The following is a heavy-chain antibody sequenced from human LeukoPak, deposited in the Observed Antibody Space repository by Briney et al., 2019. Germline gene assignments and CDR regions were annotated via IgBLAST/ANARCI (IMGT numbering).Heavy chain of an antibody. CDR2: IYVTGT. CDR3: ARHIGGGIEDMDV. Sequence: SETLSLTCTVSGGSIGTYYWSWIRQSPGKGLEWIGDIYVTGTSYNPYLQSRVTISIDRSRNKFFLKMSSVTAADTAVYYCARHIGGGIEDMDVWGKGTKVIVSS. J-gene: IGHJ6*03. V-gene: IGHV4-59*08. D-gene: IGHD3-16*02. CDR1: GGSIGTYY.